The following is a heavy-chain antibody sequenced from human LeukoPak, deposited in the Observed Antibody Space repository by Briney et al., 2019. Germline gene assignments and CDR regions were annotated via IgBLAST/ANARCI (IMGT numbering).Heavy chain of an antibody. CDR3: ARDKTGHRYIYGDYHPFDH. V-gene: IGHV1-69*05. CDR1: GGTFSSYA. CDR2: IIPIFGTP. D-gene: IGHD4-17*01. Sequence: SVKVSCKASGGTFSSYAISWVRQAPGQGLEYVGRIIPIFGTPNYAQKFQGRVTITTDESTTTAYMELSSLRSEDTAVYYCARDKTGHRYIYGDYHPFDHWGQGTLVTVSS. J-gene: IGHJ4*02.